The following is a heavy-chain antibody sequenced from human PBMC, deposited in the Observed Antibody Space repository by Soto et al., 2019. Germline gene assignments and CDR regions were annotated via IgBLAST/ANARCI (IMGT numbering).Heavy chain of an antibody. CDR2: ISHDGGSK. J-gene: IGHJ6*03. CDR3: SKDPASAAGTFFDSYYYKED. CDR1: AFTLMSYG. D-gene: IGHD6-13*01. Sequence: QVQLVESGGGAVQPGRSLRLSCTASAFTLMSYGMHWFRQAPGKGLEWVAVISHDGGSKYYAESVRGVFNMSRDNSKNIIYLQKNSLRAADTAVYYCSKDPASAAGTFFDSYYYKEDWGKGTTVTVSS. V-gene: IGHV3-30*18.